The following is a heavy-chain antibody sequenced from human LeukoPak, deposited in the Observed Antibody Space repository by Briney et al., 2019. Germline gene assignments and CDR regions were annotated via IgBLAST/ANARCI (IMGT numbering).Heavy chain of an antibody. CDR3: ARGNDILTGYYPRWFDP. J-gene: IGHJ5*02. CDR2: IYYSGST. CDR1: GGSISSYY. D-gene: IGHD3-9*01. V-gene: IGHV4-59*01. Sequence: SATLSLTCTVSGGSISSYYWSWIRQPPGKGLEWIGYIYYSGSTNYNPSLKSRVTISVDTSKNQFSLKLSSVTAADTAVYYCARGNDILTGYYPRWFDPWGQGTLVTVSS.